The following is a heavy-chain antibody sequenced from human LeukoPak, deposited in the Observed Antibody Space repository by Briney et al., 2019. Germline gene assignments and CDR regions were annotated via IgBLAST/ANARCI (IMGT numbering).Heavy chain of an antibody. CDR2: IIPIFGTA. CDR1: GGTFSSYA. V-gene: IGHV1-69*06. Sequence: GSSVKVSCKASGGTFSSYAISWVRQAPGQGLEWMGGIIPIFGTANYAQKFQGRVTITADKSTSTAYMELSSLRSEDTAVYYCARGTQDIVVVPAAMGDAFDIWGQGTMATVSS. D-gene: IGHD2-2*01. J-gene: IGHJ3*02. CDR3: ARGTQDIVVVPAAMGDAFDI.